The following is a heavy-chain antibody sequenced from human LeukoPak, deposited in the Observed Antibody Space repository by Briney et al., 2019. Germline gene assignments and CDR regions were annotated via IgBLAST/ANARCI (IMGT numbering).Heavy chain of an antibody. Sequence: GGSLRLSCAASGFTFSSYAMHWVRQAPGKGLEYVSAISSNGGSTYYANSVKGRFTISRDNSKNTLYLQMGSLRAEDMAVYYCARGRFFSYYYDSSGYYHYWGQGTLVTVSS. D-gene: IGHD3-22*01. CDR1: GFTFSSYA. CDR2: ISSNGGST. CDR3: ARGRFFSYYYDSSGYYHY. V-gene: IGHV3-64*01. J-gene: IGHJ4*02.